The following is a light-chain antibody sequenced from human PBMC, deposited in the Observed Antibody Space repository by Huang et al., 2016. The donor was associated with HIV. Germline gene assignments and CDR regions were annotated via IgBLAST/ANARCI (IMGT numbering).Light chain of an antibody. CDR1: QSISSW. CDR3: QQYDTLWT. J-gene: IGKJ1*01. Sequence: DIQMTQSPSTLSASVGDRVTITCRDSQSISSWLAGYQQKPVKAPKLLVYKASSLESGFPSRFSGSGSGTEFTLTISSLQPDDFATYYCQQYDTLWTFGQGTKVEI. CDR2: KAS. V-gene: IGKV1-5*03.